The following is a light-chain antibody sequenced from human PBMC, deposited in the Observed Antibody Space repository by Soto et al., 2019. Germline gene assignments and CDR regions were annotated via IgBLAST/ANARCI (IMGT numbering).Light chain of an antibody. CDR1: SSDVGGYNY. CDR3: SSYTSSSKDV. V-gene: IGLV2-14*01. Sequence: QSVLTQPASVSGSPGQSITISRTGTSSDVGGYNYVSWYQQHPGKAPKLMIYEVSNRPSGVSNRFSGSKSGNTASLTISGLQAEDEADYYCSSYTSSSKDVFGTGTKVTVL. CDR2: EVS. J-gene: IGLJ1*01.